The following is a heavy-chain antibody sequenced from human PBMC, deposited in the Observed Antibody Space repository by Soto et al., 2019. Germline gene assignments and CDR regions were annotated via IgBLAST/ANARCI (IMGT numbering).Heavy chain of an antibody. CDR1: RYIFTAYF. CDR2: INPKNGAT. D-gene: IGHD1-1*01. J-gene: IGHJ5*02. Sequence: QVQLVQSGAEVKKPGASVKVSCKAPRYIFTAYFMHWVRQAPGQGLEWMGWINPKNGATHYGLSFQGRVTMTRDTSISTAYRELSSLRSDDTAVYYCASHDPGARFDPWGQGTLVIVSS. CDR3: ASHDPGARFDP. V-gene: IGHV1-2*02.